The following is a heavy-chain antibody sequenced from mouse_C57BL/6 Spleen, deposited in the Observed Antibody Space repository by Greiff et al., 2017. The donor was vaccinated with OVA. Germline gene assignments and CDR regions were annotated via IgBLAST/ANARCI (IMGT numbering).Heavy chain of an antibody. D-gene: IGHD1-1*01. Sequence: EVKVVESGGGLVQPGGSMKLSCVASGFTFSNYWMNWVSQSPEKGLEWVAQIRLKSDNYATHYAESVKGRFTISKDASKSSVYLQMNILSAEDTVNYYCRGPLTTVVATDWYFDVWGTGTTVTVSS. J-gene: IGHJ1*03. CDR2: IRLKSDNYAT. CDR1: GFTFSNYW. V-gene: IGHV6-3*01. CDR3: RGPLTTVVATDWYFDV.